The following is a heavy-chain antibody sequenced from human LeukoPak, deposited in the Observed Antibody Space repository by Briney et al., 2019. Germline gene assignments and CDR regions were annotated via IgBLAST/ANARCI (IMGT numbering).Heavy chain of an antibody. CDR1: GFSITTYY. J-gene: IGHJ4*02. CDR2: VHSSGST. D-gene: IGHD1-26*01. V-gene: IGHV4-59*01. Sequence: SETLSLTCTVSGFSITTYYWSWIRQSPGNGLEWIGQVHSSGSTTYNPSLKSRVTISVDTSKNQFSLHLTSVTAADTAVYYCARDIREVGESHYFDFWGQGTLVTVTS. CDR3: ARDIREVGESHYFDF.